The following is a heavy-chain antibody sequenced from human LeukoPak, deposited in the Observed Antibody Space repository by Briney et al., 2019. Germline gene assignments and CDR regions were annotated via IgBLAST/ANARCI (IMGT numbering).Heavy chain of an antibody. J-gene: IGHJ6*03. CDR1: GYTFTSYG. V-gene: IGHV1-18*01. D-gene: IGHD3-22*01. CDR3: ARCRSSGYYYYYYYMDV. CDR2: ISAYKGNK. Sequence: ASVTVSFKASGYTFTSYGISWVRQAPGQGLEWMGWISAYKGNKNYAQKLQGRVTMTTDTSTSTAYMELRSLRSDDTAVYYCARCRSSGYYYYYYYMDVWGKGTTVTVSS.